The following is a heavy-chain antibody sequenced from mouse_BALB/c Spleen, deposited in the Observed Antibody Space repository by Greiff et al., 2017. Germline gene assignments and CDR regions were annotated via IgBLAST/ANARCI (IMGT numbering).Heavy chain of an antibody. V-gene: IGHV5-12-1*01. CDR1: GFAFSSYD. J-gene: IGHJ1*01. Sequence: EVQLVESGGGLVKPGGSLKLSCAASGFAFSSYDMSWVRQTPEKRLEWVAYISSGGGSTYYPDTVKGRFTISRDNAKNTLYLQMSSLKSEDTAMYYCARDYDYSSSYWYFDVWGAGTTVTVSS. CDR2: ISSGGGST. CDR3: ARDYDYSSSYWYFDV. D-gene: IGHD2-4*01.